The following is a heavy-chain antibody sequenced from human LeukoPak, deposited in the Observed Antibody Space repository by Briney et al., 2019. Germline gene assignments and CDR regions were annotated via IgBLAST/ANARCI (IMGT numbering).Heavy chain of an antibody. CDR3: ARGRLDYYDSSGYYYDNWFDP. J-gene: IGHJ5*02. D-gene: IGHD3-22*01. CDR2: INHSGST. Sequence: PSETLSLTCAVYGGSFSGYYWSWIRQPPGKGLEWIGEINHSGSTNYNPSLKSRVTISVDTSKNQFSLKLSSVTAADTAVYYCARGRLDYYDSSGYYYDNWFDPWGQGTLVTVSS. V-gene: IGHV4-34*01. CDR1: GGSFSGYY.